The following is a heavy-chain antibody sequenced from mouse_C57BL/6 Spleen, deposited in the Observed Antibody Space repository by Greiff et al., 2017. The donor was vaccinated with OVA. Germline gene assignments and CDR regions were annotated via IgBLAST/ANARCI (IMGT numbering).Heavy chain of an antibody. CDR3: ARGCYYGSSYFDY. CDR2: IYPGDGDT. J-gene: IGHJ2*01. V-gene: IGHV1-80*01. D-gene: IGHD1-1*01. Sequence: QVQLQQSGAELVKPGASVKISCKASGYAFSSYWMNWVKQRPGKGLEWIGQIYPGDGDTNYNGKFKGKATLTADKSSSTAYMQLSSLTSEASAVYFCARGCYYGSSYFDYWGQGTTLTVSS. CDR1: GYAFSSYW.